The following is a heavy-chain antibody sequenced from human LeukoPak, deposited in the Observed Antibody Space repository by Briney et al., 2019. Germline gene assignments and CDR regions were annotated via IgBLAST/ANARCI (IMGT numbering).Heavy chain of an antibody. CDR3: ARESSWSFDY. D-gene: IGHD6-13*01. V-gene: IGHV3-66*01. Sequence: GGSPRLSCAASGFTFSSYEMNWVRQAPGKGLEWVSVIYSDGGTYYADSVKDRFTISRDNSKNTLYLQMNSLRAEDTALYYCARESSWSFDYWGQGTLVTVSS. CDR2: IYSDGGT. CDR1: GFTFSSYE. J-gene: IGHJ4*02.